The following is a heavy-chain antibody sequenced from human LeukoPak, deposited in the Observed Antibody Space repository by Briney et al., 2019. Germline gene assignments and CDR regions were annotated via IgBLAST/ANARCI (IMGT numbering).Heavy chain of an antibody. J-gene: IGHJ2*01. CDR2: ICYSGST. CDR1: GGSISSYY. D-gene: IGHD1-26*01. V-gene: IGHV4-59*01. Sequence: SETLSLTCTVSGGSISSYYWSWIRQPPGKGLEWIGYICYSGSTNYNPSLKSRVTISVDTSKNQFSLKLSSVTAADTAVYYCARVGATSYWYFDLWGRGTLVTVSS. CDR3: ARVGATSYWYFDL.